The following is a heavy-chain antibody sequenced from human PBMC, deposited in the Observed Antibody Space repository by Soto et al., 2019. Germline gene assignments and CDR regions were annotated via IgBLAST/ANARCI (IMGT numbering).Heavy chain of an antibody. CDR3: ARADIVVVPAAMTAFDI. CDR2: ISAYNGNT. D-gene: IGHD2-2*01. CDR1: GYTFTSYG. V-gene: IGHV1-18*01. Sequence: ASVKVSCKASGYTFTSYGISWVRQAPGQGLEWMGWISAYNGNTNYAQKLQGRVTMTTDTSTSTAYMELRSLRSDDTAVYYCARADIVVVPAAMTAFDIWGQGTMVTVSS. J-gene: IGHJ3*02.